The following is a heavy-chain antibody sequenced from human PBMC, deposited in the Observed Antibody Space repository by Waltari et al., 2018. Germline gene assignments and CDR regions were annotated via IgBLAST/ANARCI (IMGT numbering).Heavy chain of an antibody. Sequence: QVQIQQWGAGLFRPSETLSLTCAVSGGSFRGYYWNGMRQSPRKGLEWIGEMNHDGDSNYNPSLESRVTISVDTSKNQLSLNLTSVTAADTAVYYCARPTYGGYNYWGQGTLVTVSS. CDR2: MNHDGDS. V-gene: IGHV4-34*02. J-gene: IGHJ4*02. D-gene: IGHD5-12*01. CDR1: GGSFRGYY. CDR3: ARPTYGGYNY.